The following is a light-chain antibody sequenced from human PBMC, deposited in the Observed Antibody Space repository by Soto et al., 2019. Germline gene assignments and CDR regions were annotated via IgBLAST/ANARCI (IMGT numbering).Light chain of an antibody. CDR2: DAS. CDR1: QSISSW. CDR3: QQYNSYWT. Sequence: DIQMTQSPSTLSASVGYRFTITCRASQSISSWLAWYQHKPVNAPKLLIYDASSLESGVPSRFSGSGSGTEFTLTISSLQHDDFATYYCQQYNSYWTFGQGTTVDIK. V-gene: IGKV1-5*01. J-gene: IGKJ1*01.